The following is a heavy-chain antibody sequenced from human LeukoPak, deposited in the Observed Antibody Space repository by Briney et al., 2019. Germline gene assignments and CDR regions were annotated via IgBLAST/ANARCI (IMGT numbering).Heavy chain of an antibody. Sequence: GESLKISCKGSGYSFTSYWIGWVRQMPGKGLEWMGIINPGDSDTRYSPAFQGQVTISADKSISTAYLQWSSLKASDTAIYYCARRSGVVVPPADHDAFDICGQGTMVTVSS. V-gene: IGHV5-51*01. CDR2: INPGDSDT. CDR3: ARRSGVVVPPADHDAFDI. J-gene: IGHJ3*02. D-gene: IGHD2-2*01. CDR1: GYSFTSYW.